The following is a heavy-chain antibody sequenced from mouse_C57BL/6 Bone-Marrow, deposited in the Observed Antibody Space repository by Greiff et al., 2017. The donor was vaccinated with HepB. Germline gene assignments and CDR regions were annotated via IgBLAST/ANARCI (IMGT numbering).Heavy chain of an antibody. V-gene: IGHV1-9*01. D-gene: IGHD1-1*01. Sequence: VQGVESGAELMKPGASVKLSCKATGYTFTGYWIEWVKQRPGHGLEWIGEILPGRGSTNYNEKFKGKATFTADTSSNTAYMQLSSLTTEDSAIYYCARGLLRYLDYFDYWGQGTTLTVSS. CDR2: ILPGRGST. J-gene: IGHJ2*01. CDR1: GYTFTGYW. CDR3: ARGLLRYLDYFDY.